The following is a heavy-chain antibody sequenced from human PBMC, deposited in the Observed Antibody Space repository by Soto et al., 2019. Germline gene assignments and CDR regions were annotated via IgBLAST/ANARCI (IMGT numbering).Heavy chain of an antibody. CDR3: ASQLTGDYYYYGMDV. J-gene: IGHJ6*02. Sequence: QVQLVQSGAEVKKPGSSVKVSCKASGGTFSSYAISWVRQAPGQGLEWMGGIIPIFGTADYAQKFQGRVMITADESTSTAYMVLSSLRSEDTAVYYCASQLTGDYYYYGMDVWGQGTTVTVSS. D-gene: IGHD7-27*01. CDR1: GGTFSSYA. V-gene: IGHV1-69*12. CDR2: IIPIFGTA.